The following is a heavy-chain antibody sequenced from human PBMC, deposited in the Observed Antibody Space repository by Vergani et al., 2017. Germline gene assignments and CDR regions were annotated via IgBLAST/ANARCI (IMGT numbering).Heavy chain of an antibody. Sequence: EVQLLESGGGLVQPGGSLRLSCAASGFTVSSNYMSWVRQAPGKGLEWVSVIYSGGSTYYADSVKGRFTISRDNSKNTLYLQMNSLRAEDTAVYYCARFPYYYDSSGYSVYWGQGTLVTVSS. CDR1: GFTVSSNY. CDR2: IYSGGST. D-gene: IGHD3-22*01. V-gene: IGHV3-53*01. J-gene: IGHJ4*02. CDR3: ARFPYYYDSSGYSVY.